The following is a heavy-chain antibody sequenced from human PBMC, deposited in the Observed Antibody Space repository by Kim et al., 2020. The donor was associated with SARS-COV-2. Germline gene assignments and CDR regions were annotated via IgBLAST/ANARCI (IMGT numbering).Heavy chain of an antibody. CDR1: GFTFSSYA. J-gene: IGHJ6*02. Sequence: GGSLRLSCAASGFTFSSYAMSWVRQAPGKGLEWVSAISGSGGDTYYADSVKGRFTISRDNSKNTLYLQMNSLRAEDTALSYCANRPIGKQQLGAAFGMDVWGQGATVTVSS. D-gene: IGHD6-13*01. V-gene: IGHV3-23*01. CDR3: ANRPIGKQQLGAAFGMDV. CDR2: ISGSGGDT.